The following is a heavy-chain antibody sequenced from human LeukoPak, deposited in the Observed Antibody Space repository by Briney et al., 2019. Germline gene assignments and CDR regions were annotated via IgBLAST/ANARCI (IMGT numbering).Heavy chain of an antibody. D-gene: IGHD3-10*01. CDR2: VYYTGST. Sequence: PSETLSLTCTVSGGSISSYYWSWIRQPPGKGLEWIGHVYYTGSTNYNPSLKSRVTISVDTSKNQFSLKVNSVTAADTAAYYCARALWFGEFPLDYWGQGTLVTVSS. V-gene: IGHV4-59*01. J-gene: IGHJ4*02. CDR1: GGSISSYY. CDR3: ARALWFGEFPLDY.